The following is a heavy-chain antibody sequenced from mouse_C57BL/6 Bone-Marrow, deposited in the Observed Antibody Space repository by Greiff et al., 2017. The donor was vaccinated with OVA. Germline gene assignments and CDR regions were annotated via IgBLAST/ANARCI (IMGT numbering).Heavy chain of an antibody. CDR3: ANSSGYCAMDY. D-gene: IGHD3-2*02. Sequence: QAQLQQPGAELVKPGASVKLSCKASGYTFTSYWMHWVKQRPGQGLEWIGMIHPNSGSTNYNEKFKSKATLTVDKSSSTAYMQLSSLTSEDSAVYYCANSSGYCAMDYWGQGTSVTVSS. V-gene: IGHV1-64*01. CDR1: GYTFTSYW. J-gene: IGHJ4*01. CDR2: IHPNSGST.